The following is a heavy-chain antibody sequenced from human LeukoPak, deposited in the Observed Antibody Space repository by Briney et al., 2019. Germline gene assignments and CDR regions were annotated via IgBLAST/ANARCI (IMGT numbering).Heavy chain of an antibody. J-gene: IGHJ6*04. CDR1: GGSFGGYY. Sequence: SETLSLTCAVYGGSFGGYYWSWIRQPPGKGLEWIGEINHSGSTNYNPSLKSRVTISVDTSKNQFSLKLSSVTAADTAVYYCARRGYDHSGYYYGMDVWGKGTTVTVSS. D-gene: IGHD5-12*01. V-gene: IGHV4-34*01. CDR2: INHSGST. CDR3: ARRGYDHSGYYYGMDV.